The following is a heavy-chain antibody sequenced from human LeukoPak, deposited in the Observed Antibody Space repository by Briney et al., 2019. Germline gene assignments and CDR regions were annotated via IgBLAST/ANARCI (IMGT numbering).Heavy chain of an antibody. Sequence: ASQTLSLTFTVSGGSISSGSYYWSWIRQPAGKGLEWIGRIYTSGSTNYNPSLKSRGTISVDTSKNQFSLKLSSVTAADTAVYYCAREPPIAVAVNWYFDLWGRGTLVTVSS. CDR3: AREPPIAVAVNWYFDL. J-gene: IGHJ2*01. CDR2: IYTSGST. V-gene: IGHV4-61*02. D-gene: IGHD6-19*01. CDR1: GGSISSGSYY.